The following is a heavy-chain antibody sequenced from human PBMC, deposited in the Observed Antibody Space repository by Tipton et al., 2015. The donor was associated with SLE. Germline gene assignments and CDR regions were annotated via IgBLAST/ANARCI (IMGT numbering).Heavy chain of an antibody. CDR1: GGSMSSYY. Sequence: GLVKPSETLSLTCTVSGGSMSSYYWSWIRLPPGKGLEWIGCISYTGSTSYIPSLKSRVTISVDTSKNQFSLKLSSVTAADTAVYYCASSGTVTLGGMDVWGLGTTVTVSS. D-gene: IGHD4-11*01. V-gene: IGHV4-59*12. CDR2: ISYTGST. J-gene: IGHJ6*02. CDR3: ASSGTVTLGGMDV.